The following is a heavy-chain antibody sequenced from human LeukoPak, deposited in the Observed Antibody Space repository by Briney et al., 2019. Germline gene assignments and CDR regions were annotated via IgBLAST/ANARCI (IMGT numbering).Heavy chain of an antibody. J-gene: IGHJ5*02. Sequence: PGGSLRLSCAASGFTFSSYGMHWVRQAPGKGLEWVALIRYDGSNKYYADSVKGRFTISRDNSKNTLYLQMNSLRAEDTAVYYCAKSREVTYQSPEWETTPHNWFDPWGQGTLVTVSS. V-gene: IGHV3-30*02. CDR2: IRYDGSNK. D-gene: IGHD1-26*01. CDR3: AKSREVTYQSPEWETTPHNWFDP. CDR1: GFTFSSYG.